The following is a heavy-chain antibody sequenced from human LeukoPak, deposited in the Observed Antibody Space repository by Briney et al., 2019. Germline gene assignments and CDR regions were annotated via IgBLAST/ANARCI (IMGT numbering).Heavy chain of an antibody. CDR1: GFTFDDYA. V-gene: IGHV3-43*02. D-gene: IGHD4-17*01. CDR3: AKDIGEYLTTDV. Sequence: GGSLRLSCAASGFTFDDYAMHWVRQAQGKCLEWVSLISGDGGSTYYADSVKGRFTISRDNSKNSLYLQMNSLRTEDTALYYCAKDIGEYLTTDVWGKGTTVTVSS. J-gene: IGHJ6*04. CDR2: ISGDGGST.